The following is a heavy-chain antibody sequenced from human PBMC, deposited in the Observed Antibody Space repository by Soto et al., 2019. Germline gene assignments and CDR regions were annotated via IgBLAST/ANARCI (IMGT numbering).Heavy chain of an antibody. CDR1: GFSLSTSGMC. Sequence: APLGSPAQTITLTCTFSGFSLSTSGMCVSWIRQPPGKALEWLALIDWDDDKYYSTSLKTRLTISKDTSNNQVVLTMTNMDPVDTATYYCARVTYSSSVFDSSGYPAPPDYYYGRDVCG. CDR2: IDWDDDK. J-gene: IGHJ6*02. CDR3: ARVTYSSSVFDSSGYPAPPDYYYGRDV. V-gene: IGHV2-70*01. D-gene: IGHD3-22*01.